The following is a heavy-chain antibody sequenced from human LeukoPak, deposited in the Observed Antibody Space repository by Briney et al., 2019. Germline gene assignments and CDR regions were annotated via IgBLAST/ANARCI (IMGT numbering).Heavy chain of an antibody. CDR1: GFIFSHYW. CDR3: ASPVNQTLFDY. J-gene: IGHJ4*02. V-gene: IGHV3-7*03. Sequence: GGSLRLSCAGSGFIFSHYWMSWLRQAPGKEPEWVANIKLFGDEQYYGDSVKGRFIISRDNAKNSLYLQMHSLRAEDTAVYYCASPVNQTLFDYWGQGTLVTVSS. D-gene: IGHD1-14*01. CDR2: IKLFGDEQ.